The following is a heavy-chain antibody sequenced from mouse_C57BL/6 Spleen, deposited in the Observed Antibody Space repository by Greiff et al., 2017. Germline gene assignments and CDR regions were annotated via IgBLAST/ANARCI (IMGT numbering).Heavy chain of an antibody. CDR1: GYTFTSYW. J-gene: IGHJ2*01. CDR2: IYPSDSET. Sequence: QVQLQQPGAELVRPGSSVKLSCKASGYTFTSYWMDWVKQRPGQGLEWIGNIYPSDSETHYNQKFKDKATLTVDKSSSTAYMQLSRLTSEDSAVDYCASGGSSYWVDYWGQGTTLTVSS. V-gene: IGHV1-61*01. D-gene: IGHD1-1*01. CDR3: ASGGSSYWVDY.